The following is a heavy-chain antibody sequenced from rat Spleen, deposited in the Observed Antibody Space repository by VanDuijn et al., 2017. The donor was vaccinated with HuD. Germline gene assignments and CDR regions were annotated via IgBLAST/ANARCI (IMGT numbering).Heavy chain of an antibody. CDR1: GFSLINYN. V-gene: IGHV2-30*01. J-gene: IGHJ2*01. CDR3: ARSDYSSPYYFDY. D-gene: IGHD1-2*01. Sequence: QVQLKESGPGLVQPSLTLSLTCTVSGFSLINYNVHWVRQPPGKGLEWMGVMWSGGNTDYNSALTSRLSISRDTSKNQVFLKMNSLRTEDTATYFCARSDYSSPYYFDYWGQGVMVTVSS. CDR2: MWSGGNT.